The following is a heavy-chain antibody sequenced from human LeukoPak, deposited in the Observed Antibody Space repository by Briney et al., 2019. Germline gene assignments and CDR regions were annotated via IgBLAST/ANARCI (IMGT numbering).Heavy chain of an antibody. D-gene: IGHD6-19*01. CDR2: INPNSGGT. J-gene: IGHJ1*01. CDR1: GYTFTGYY. Sequence: ASVKVSCKASGYTFTGYYTHWVRQAPGQGLEWMGWINPNSGGTNYAQKFQGRVTMTRDTSISTAYMELSRLRFDDTAVYYCARAPRVRIAVAELQHWGQGTLVTVSS. V-gene: IGHV1-2*02. CDR3: ARAPRVRIAVAELQH.